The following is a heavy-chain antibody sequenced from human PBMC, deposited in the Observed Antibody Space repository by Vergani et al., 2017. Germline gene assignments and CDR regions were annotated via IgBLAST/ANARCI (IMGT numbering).Heavy chain of an antibody. Sequence: EVQLLESGGGLVQPGGSLRLSCAASGFTFSSYAMSWVRQAPGKGLEWVSAISGSGGSTYYADSVKGRFTISRDNSKNTLYLQMNSLSAEDTAVYYCAKLFLFHTPYYDFWSGYYKGGYYFDYWGQGTLVTVSS. V-gene: IGHV3-23*01. CDR2: ISGSGGST. CDR1: GFTFSSYA. CDR3: AKLFLFHTPYYDFWSGYYKGGYYFDY. D-gene: IGHD3-3*01. J-gene: IGHJ4*02.